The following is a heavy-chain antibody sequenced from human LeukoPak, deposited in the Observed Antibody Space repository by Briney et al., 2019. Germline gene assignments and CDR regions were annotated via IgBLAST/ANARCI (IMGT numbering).Heavy chain of an antibody. V-gene: IGHV3-21*01. Sequence: GSLRLSCTGSRFTLSSYEMTWIRQAPGKGLEWVSSIDYSGDSPYYADSVKGRFTLSRDNAKNSLYLQMNSLRAEDTAAYYCARDPTENEGLFDYWGQGTLVTVSS. CDR3: ARDPTENEGLFDY. CDR2: IDYSGDSP. CDR1: RFTLSSYE. J-gene: IGHJ4*02. D-gene: IGHD1-1*01.